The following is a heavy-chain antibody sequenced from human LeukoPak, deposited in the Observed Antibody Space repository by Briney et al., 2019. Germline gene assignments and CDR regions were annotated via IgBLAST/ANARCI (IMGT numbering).Heavy chain of an antibody. Sequence: GGSLRLSCAASGFTFSDYSMNWGRQAPGKGLECISYIGIDSGNTNYADSVKGRFTISGDKAKNSLYLQMNSLRVEDTAVYYCARDYKYAFDNWGQGTLITVSS. CDR1: GFTFSDYS. V-gene: IGHV3-48*01. D-gene: IGHD5-24*01. J-gene: IGHJ4*02. CDR3: ARDYKYAFDN. CDR2: IGIDSGNT.